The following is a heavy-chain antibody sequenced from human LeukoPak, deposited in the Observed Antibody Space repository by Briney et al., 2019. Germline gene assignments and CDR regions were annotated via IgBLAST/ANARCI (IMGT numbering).Heavy chain of an antibody. CDR2: ISWNSVTI. Sequence: GGSLRLSWAASGFRFNEYDMHWVRQAPGKGLEWDSGISWNSVTIGYADSVKGRFTISRDNAKNSLYLQMKSLRAEDTALYYCAKDRAADAFDIWGQGTMVSVSS. CDR1: GFRFNEYD. J-gene: IGHJ3*02. CDR3: AKDRAADAFDI. D-gene: IGHD6-13*01. V-gene: IGHV3-9*01.